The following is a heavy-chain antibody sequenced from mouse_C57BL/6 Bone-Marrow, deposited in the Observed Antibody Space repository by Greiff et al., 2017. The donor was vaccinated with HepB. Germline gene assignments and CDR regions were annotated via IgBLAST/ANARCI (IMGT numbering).Heavy chain of an antibody. J-gene: IGHJ4*01. CDR3: AIIYYDYDGYYAMDY. CDR1: GFSLTSYG. V-gene: IGHV2-6*01. D-gene: IGHD2-4*01. CDR2: IWGVGST. Sequence: QVQLKESGPCLVAPSQSLSITCTVSGFSLTSYGVDWVRQSPGKGLEWLGVIWGVGSTNYNSALKSRLSISKDNSKRQVVLKMNSLQTDDTAMYYCAIIYYDYDGYYAMDYWGQGTSVTVSS.